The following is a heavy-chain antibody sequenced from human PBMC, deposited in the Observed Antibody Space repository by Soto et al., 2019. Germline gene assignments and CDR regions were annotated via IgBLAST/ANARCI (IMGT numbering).Heavy chain of an antibody. CDR3: ARDNGLDTILPDH. CDR2: ISYDGSNK. J-gene: IGHJ5*02. D-gene: IGHD3-3*01. CDR1: GFTFSSYA. Sequence: QVQLVESGGGVVQPGRSLRLSCAASGFTFSSYAMHWVRQAPGKGLEWVAVISYDGSNKYYADSVKGRFTISRDNSKNTLYLQMNSLRAEDTAVYYCARDNGLDTILPDHWGQGTLVTVSS. V-gene: IGHV3-30-3*01.